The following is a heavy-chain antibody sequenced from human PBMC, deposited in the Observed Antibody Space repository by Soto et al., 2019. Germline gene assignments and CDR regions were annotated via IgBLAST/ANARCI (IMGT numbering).Heavy chain of an antibody. CDR3: AKDRWGSSPAEYYYYGMDV. CDR2: ISWNSGSI. Sequence: PGGSLRLSCAASGFTFDDYAMHWVRQAPGKGLEWVSGISWNSGSIGYADSVKGRFTISRDNAKNSLYLQMNSLRAEDTALYYCAKDRWGSSPAEYYYYGMDVWSQGTTVTVSS. CDR1: GFTFDDYA. D-gene: IGHD6-6*01. J-gene: IGHJ6*02. V-gene: IGHV3-9*01.